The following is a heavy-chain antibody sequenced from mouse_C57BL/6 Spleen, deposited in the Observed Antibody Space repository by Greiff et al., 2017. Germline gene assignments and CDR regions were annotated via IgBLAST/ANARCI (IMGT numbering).Heavy chain of an antibody. V-gene: IGHV2-2*01. CDR2: IWSGGST. CDR3: ARTTMVTSYTMDY. J-gene: IGHJ4*01. D-gene: IGHD2-2*01. Sequence: VQRVESGPGLVQPSQSLSITCTVSGFSLTSYGVHWVRQSPGKGLEWLGVIWSGGSTDYNAAFISSLSISKDNSKSQVFFKMHSLQAGDTAIYYCARTTMVTSYTMDYGGQGTSVTVSS. CDR1: GFSLTSYG.